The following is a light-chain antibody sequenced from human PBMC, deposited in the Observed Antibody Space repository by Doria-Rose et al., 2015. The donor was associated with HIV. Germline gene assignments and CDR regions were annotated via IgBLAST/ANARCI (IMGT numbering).Light chain of an antibody. CDR1: QSFSSTY. CDR2: DAS. V-gene: IGKV3-20*01. Sequence: EIVLTQSPGTLSLSPGERATLSCRASQSFSSTYLAWYQQKPGQAPSLLIYDASTRATGIPDRSSGSGSGTDFTLTISRLEPEDVAVYYCQQYGTSRGTFGQGTRLEIK. J-gene: IGKJ5*01. CDR3: QQYGTSRGT.